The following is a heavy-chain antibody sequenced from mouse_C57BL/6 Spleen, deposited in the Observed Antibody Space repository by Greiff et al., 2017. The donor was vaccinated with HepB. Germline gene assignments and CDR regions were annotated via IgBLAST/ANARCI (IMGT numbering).Heavy chain of an antibody. Sequence: QVQLQQSGTELVKPGALVKLSCKASGYTFTSYWMHWVKQRPGQGLEWIGNINPSNGGTNYNEKFKSKATLTVDKSSSTAYMQLSSLTSEDSAVYYCARCGMVTRYYAMDYWGQGTSVTVSS. CDR2: INPSNGGT. D-gene: IGHD2-3*01. CDR1: GYTFTSYW. CDR3: ARCGMVTRYYAMDY. V-gene: IGHV1-53*01. J-gene: IGHJ4*01.